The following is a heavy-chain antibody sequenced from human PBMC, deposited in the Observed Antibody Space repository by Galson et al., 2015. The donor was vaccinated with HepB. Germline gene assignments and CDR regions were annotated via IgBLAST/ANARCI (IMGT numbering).Heavy chain of an antibody. CDR2: IYYSGST. Sequence: ETLSLTCTVSGGSISSYYWSWIRQPPGKGLEWIGYIYYSGSTNYNPSLKSRVTISVDTSKNQFSLKLSSVTAADTAVFYCARHSDESSWSVAFDYWGQGTLVTVSS. CDR3: ARHSDESSWSVAFDY. CDR1: GGSISSYY. D-gene: IGHD6-13*01. J-gene: IGHJ4*02. V-gene: IGHV4-59*08.